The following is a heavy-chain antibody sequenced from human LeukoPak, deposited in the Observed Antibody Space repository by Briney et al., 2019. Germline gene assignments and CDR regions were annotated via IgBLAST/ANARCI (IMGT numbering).Heavy chain of an antibody. CDR3: ARVGDLSLPAAILFDY. D-gene: IGHD2-2*02. CDR2: IYTSGST. CDR1: GGSISSGSYY. Sequence: SQTLSLTCTVSGGSISSGSYYWSWIRQPAGKGLEWIGRIYTSGSTNYNPSLKSRVTISVDTSKNQFSLKLSSVTAADTAVYYCARVGDLSLPAAILFDYWGQGTLVTVSS. J-gene: IGHJ4*02. V-gene: IGHV4-61*02.